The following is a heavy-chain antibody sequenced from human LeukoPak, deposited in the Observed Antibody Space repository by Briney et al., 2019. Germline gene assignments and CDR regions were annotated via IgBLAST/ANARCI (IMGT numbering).Heavy chain of an antibody. V-gene: IGHV3-23*01. D-gene: IGHD1-26*01. J-gene: IGHJ4*02. CDR2: ISGSGGST. CDR3: AKDLDERYSARYSLWDYFDY. Sequence: GGSLRLSCAAAGVTFSSYAMSGGRQAPGGGGEWGSAISGSGGSTYYGGSVSGRFTTSRDNSTNPRYLQMNSLRAEDTAVYYCAKDLDERYSARYSLWDYFDYWGQGTLVTVSS. CDR1: GVTFSSYA.